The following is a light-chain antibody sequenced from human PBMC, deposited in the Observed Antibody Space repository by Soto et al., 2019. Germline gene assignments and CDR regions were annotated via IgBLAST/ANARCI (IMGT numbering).Light chain of an antibody. CDR3: SSYTSSSTRA. CDR2: EVS. J-gene: IGLJ3*02. Sequence: QSVLTQPASVSGSPGQSITISCTGTSSDVGGYNYVSWYQQHPGEAPKLMIYEVSNRPSGVSNRFSGSKSGNTASPTISGLQAEDEADSYCSSYTSSSTRAFGGGTKVTVL. V-gene: IGLV2-14*01. CDR1: SSDVGGYNY.